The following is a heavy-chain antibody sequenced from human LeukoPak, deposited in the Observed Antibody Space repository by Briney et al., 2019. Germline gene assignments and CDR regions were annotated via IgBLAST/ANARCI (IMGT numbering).Heavy chain of an antibody. CDR1: GGSFSGYY. CDR3: ARGQGGTVDY. V-gene: IGHV4-34*01. J-gene: IGHJ4*02. D-gene: IGHD1-1*01. Sequence: KTSETLSLTCAVYGGSFSGYYWSWIRQPPGKGLEWIGEINHSGSTNYNPSLKSRVTISVDTSKNQFSLKLSSVTAADTAVYYCARGQGGTVDYWGQGTLVTVSS. CDR2: INHSGST.